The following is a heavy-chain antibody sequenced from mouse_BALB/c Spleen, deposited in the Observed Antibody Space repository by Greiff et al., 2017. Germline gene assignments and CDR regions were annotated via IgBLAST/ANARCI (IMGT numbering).Heavy chain of an antibody. CDR3: ARWGYRYEGAWFAY. J-gene: IGHJ3*01. D-gene: IGHD2-14*01. Sequence: VQLKESGPELVKPGASMKISCKASGYSFTGYTMNWVKQSHGKNLEWIGLINPYNGGTSYNQKFKGKATLTVDKSSSTAYMELLSLTSEDSAVYYCARWGYRYEGAWFAYWGQGTLVTVSA. V-gene: IGHV1-18*01. CDR1: GYSFTGYT. CDR2: INPYNGGT.